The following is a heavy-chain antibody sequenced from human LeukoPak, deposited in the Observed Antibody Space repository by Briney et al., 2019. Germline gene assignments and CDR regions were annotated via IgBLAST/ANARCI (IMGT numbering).Heavy chain of an antibody. CDR3: ARANMVRGVIITF. CDR1: EYTFTGYY. D-gene: IGHD3-10*01. J-gene: IGHJ4*02. CDR2: INPNSGGT. V-gene: IGHV1-2*02. Sequence: ASVKVSCKASEYTFTGYYMHWVRQAPGQGLEWMGWINPNSGGTNYAQKFQGRVTMTRDTSISTAYMELSRLRSDDTAVYYCARANMVRGVIITFWGQGTLVTVSS.